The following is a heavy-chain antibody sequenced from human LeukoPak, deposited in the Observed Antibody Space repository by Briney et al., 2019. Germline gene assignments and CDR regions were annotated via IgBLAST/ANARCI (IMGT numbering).Heavy chain of an antibody. D-gene: IGHD3-10*01. Sequence: SETLSLTCTVSGGSISSSSYYWGWIRQPPGTGLEWIGSIYYSGSTYYNPSLKSRVTISVDTSKNQFSLKLSSVAAADTAVYYCARQARFGESRGFDYWGQGTLVTVSS. CDR1: GGSISSSSYY. CDR2: IYYSGST. J-gene: IGHJ4*02. CDR3: ARQARFGESRGFDY. V-gene: IGHV4-39*01.